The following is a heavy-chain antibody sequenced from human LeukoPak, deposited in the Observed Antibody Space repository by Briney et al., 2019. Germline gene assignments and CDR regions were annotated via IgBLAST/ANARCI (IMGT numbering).Heavy chain of an antibody. D-gene: IGHD3-10*01. Sequence: PSETLSLTCTVSGGSISSYYWSWIRQPPGKGLEWIGYIYYSGSTNYNPSLKSRVPISVDTSKNPFSLKLSSVTAADTAVYYCARRGDYYGSGSYYNDLYWFDPWGQGTLVTVSS. CDR1: GGSISSYY. V-gene: IGHV4-59*08. CDR2: IYYSGST. CDR3: ARRGDYYGSGSYYNDLYWFDP. J-gene: IGHJ5*02.